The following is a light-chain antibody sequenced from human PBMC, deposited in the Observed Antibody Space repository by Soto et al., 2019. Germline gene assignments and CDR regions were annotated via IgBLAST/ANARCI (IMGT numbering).Light chain of an antibody. V-gene: IGKV3-20*01. CDR2: GAS. CDR1: QSVSRSY. Sequence: VFTHAVGSPSSYTEEGVPLSCRASQSVSRSYLAWYQHKPGQAPRLLMYGASSRAIGIPDRFSGGGSGTDFTLTISRLEPEDFAVYYCQQYATSPPTFGQGTKVDIK. J-gene: IGKJ1*01. CDR3: QQYATSPPT.